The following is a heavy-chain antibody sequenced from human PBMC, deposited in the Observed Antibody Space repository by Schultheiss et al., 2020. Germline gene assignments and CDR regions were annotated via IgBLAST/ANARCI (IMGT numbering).Heavy chain of an antibody. CDR2: INHSGST. Sequence: SETLSLTCAVYGGSFSGYYWSWIRQSPGKGLEWIGEINHSGSTNYNPSLKSRVTISVDTSKNQFSLKLSSVTAADTAVYYCARKVSGYYYDSSGSLDPWGQGTLVTVSS. D-gene: IGHD3-22*01. V-gene: IGHV4-34*01. CDR3: ARKVSGYYYDSSGSLDP. CDR1: GGSFSGYY. J-gene: IGHJ5*02.